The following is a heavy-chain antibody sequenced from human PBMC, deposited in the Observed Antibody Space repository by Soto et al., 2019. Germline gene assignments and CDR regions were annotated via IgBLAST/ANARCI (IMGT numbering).Heavy chain of an antibody. CDR1: GGSVNGYY. CDR3: ATRITVFGLLIPPFDP. Sequence: PSETLSLTXAVYGGSVNGYYWNWIRQPPGKGLEWIGEINHTGGTHYNPSLKGRVTMSVDTSKNQFSLRLSSVTAADTAIYYCATRITVFGLLIPPFDPWGQGTQVTVSS. CDR2: INHTGGT. V-gene: IGHV4-34*01. D-gene: IGHD3-3*01. J-gene: IGHJ5*02.